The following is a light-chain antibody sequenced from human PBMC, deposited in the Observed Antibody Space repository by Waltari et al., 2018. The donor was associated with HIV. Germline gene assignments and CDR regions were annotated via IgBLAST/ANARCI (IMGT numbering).Light chain of an antibody. CDR1: QSVSTW. CDR3: QQMNSFS. J-gene: IGKJ3*01. Sequence: DIQMTQSPSTLSASVGDRVTITCRASQSVSTWLAWYQQKPGKAPKLVIYKTSSLETGVPSRFSGSGSGTEFTLTISDLHPDDFATYYCQQMNSFSFGPGTKGEI. CDR2: KTS. V-gene: IGKV1-5*03.